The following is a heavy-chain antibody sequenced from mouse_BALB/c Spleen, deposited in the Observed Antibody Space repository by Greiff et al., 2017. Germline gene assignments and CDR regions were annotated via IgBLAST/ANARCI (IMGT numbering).Heavy chain of an antibody. J-gene: IGHJ4*01. CDR1: GFTFTDYY. D-gene: IGHD2-13*01. CDR3: ARDGDYDAMDY. Sequence: EVQGVESGGGLVQPGGSLRLSCATSGFTFTDYYMSWVRQPPGKALEWLGFIRNKDNGYTTEYSASVKGRITISRDNSQSILYLQMNTLRAEDSATYYCARDGDYDAMDYWGQGTSVTVSS. V-gene: IGHV7-3*02. CDR2: IRNKDNGYTT.